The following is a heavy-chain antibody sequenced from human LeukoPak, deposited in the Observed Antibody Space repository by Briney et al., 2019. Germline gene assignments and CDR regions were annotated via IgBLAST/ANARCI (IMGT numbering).Heavy chain of an antibody. CDR2: IYSSGST. CDR1: GFTVSSNY. CDR3: ARREPSGRYYIN. D-gene: IGHD1-26*01. V-gene: IGHV3-53*01. Sequence: GGSLRLSCAASGFTVSSNYMSWVRQAPGKGLEWVSVIYSSGSTYYAVSVKGRFTISRDNSKNTLYLQMNSLRAEDTAVYYGARREPSGRYYINWGQGTLVTVSS. J-gene: IGHJ4*02.